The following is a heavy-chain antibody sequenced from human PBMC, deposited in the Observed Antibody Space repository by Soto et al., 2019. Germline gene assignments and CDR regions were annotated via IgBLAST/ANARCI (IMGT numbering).Heavy chain of an antibody. D-gene: IGHD5-18*01. CDR2: INPIGGST. Sequence: QVQLVQSGAEVKKPGASVKVSCKASGYTFTSYYMHWVRQAPGQGLEWMGIINPIGGSTSYAQKFQGRVTRTRETSTRTVYMELSSLRSEDTAGYYCALRAIWLFDYWGQGTLVTVSS. CDR3: ALRAIWLFDY. V-gene: IGHV1-46*01. CDR1: GYTFTSYY. J-gene: IGHJ4*02.